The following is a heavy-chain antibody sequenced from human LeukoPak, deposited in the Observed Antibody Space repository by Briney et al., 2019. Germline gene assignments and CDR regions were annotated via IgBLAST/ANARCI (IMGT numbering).Heavy chain of an antibody. J-gene: IGHJ3*02. CDR2: IDTSGTYI. CDR3: ARGRSITLLRGVAMSDGFDI. D-gene: IGHD3-10*01. CDR1: GFTFSTYS. V-gene: IGHV3-21*01. Sequence: KTGGSLRLSCAASGFTFSTYSMNWVRQAPGKGLEWVSFIDTSGTYIYYGESMKGRFTISRDNAKNSLYLQKNGLRAEDTTVYYCARGRSITLLRGVAMSDGFDIWGQGTMVAVSS.